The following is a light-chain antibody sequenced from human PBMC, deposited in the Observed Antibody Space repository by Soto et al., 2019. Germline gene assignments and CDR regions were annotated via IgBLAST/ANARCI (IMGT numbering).Light chain of an antibody. CDR3: LQDYNYPRT. CDR2: EAS. V-gene: IGKV1-5*01. J-gene: IGKJ1*01. Sequence: DIQMTQSPAPRAASRGGRVTVACRASQSISRWLAWYQQKPGKAPNLLIYEASTLQSGVPSRFRGSGSGTDFTLTISSLQPDDFEPSYCLQDYNYPRTFGQGTKGDIK. CDR1: QSISRW.